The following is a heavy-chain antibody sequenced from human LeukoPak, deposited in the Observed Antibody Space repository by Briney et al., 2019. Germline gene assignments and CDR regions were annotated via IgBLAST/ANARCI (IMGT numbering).Heavy chain of an antibody. CDR3: ARHPDGYFDY. Sequence: GESLKISCKGSGYSFTNYWIGWVRQMPGKGLEWMGIIYPADSDTRYSPSFQGQVTISADKSTSTAYLQWRSLKASDTAMYYCARHPDGYFDYWGQGTLVTVSS. CDR1: GYSFTNYW. CDR2: IYPADSDT. D-gene: IGHD5-24*01. V-gene: IGHV5-51*01. J-gene: IGHJ4*02.